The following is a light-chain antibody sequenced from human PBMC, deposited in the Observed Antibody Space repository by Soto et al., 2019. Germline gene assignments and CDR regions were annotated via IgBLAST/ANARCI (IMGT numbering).Light chain of an antibody. Sequence: QSALTQPASVSGSPGQSITISCTGTRRDVGGYNYVSWYQQYPGKSPKLLIYEVTHRPSGVSNRFSGSKSGNTASLTISGLQAEDEAEYYCSSYTISNTLPFVFGTGTKVTVL. CDR1: RRDVGGYNY. V-gene: IGLV2-14*01. CDR3: SSYTISNTLPFV. J-gene: IGLJ1*01. CDR2: EVT.